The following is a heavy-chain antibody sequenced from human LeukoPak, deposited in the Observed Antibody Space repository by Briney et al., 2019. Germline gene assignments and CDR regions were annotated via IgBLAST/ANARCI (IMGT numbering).Heavy chain of an antibody. V-gene: IGHV1-24*01. CDR1: GYTFTSYG. CDR2: FDPEDGET. D-gene: IGHD4-23*01. CDR3: ATGFATVVTLGSYWYFDL. Sequence: GASVKVSCKASGYTFTSYGISWVRQAPGKGLEWMGGFDPEDGETIYAQKFQGRVTMTEDTSTDTAYMELSSLRSEDTAMYYCATGFATVVTLGSYWYFDLWGRGTLVTVSS. J-gene: IGHJ2*01.